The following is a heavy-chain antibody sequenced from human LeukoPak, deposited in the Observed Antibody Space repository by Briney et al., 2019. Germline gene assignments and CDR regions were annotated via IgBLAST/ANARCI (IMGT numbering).Heavy chain of an antibody. CDR3: AKGRDSSSWYMPFDY. V-gene: IGHV3-23*01. CDR1: GFTFSSYA. J-gene: IGHJ4*02. Sequence: GGSLRLSCAASGFTFSSYAMSWVRQAPGKGLEWVSAISGSGGSTYYADSVKGRFTISRDNSKNTLYLQMNGLRAEDTAVYYCAKGRDSSSWYMPFDYWGQGTLVTVSS. CDR2: ISGSGGST. D-gene: IGHD6-13*01.